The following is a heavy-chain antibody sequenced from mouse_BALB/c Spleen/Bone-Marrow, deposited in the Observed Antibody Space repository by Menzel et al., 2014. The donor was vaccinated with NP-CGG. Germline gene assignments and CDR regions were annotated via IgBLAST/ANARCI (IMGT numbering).Heavy chain of an antibody. CDR1: GYSFTGYF. Sequence: VQLKHSGPELVKPGASVKISCKASGYSFTGYFMNWVMQSHGKSLEWIGRINPYNGDTFYNQKFKGKATLTVDKSSSTAHMELRSLASEDSAVYYCAREGYYYGSSYANAMDYWGQGTSVTVSS. CDR2: INPYNGDT. D-gene: IGHD1-1*01. J-gene: IGHJ4*01. CDR3: AREGYYYGSSYANAMDY. V-gene: IGHV1-20*02.